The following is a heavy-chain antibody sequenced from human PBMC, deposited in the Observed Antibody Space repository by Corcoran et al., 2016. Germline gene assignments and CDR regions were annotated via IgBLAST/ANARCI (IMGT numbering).Heavy chain of an antibody. D-gene: IGHD3-3*01. Sequence: QVQLVQSGAEVKKPGSSVKVSCKASGGTFSSYAISWVRQAPGQGLEWMGGIIPIFGTANYAQKFQGRVTITADETTSTAYKELSSLRSEDTAVYYCATPALYDLFSGYPGRYGMDVWGQGTTVTVSS. CDR1: GGTFSSYA. V-gene: IGHV1-69*01. J-gene: IGHJ6*02. CDR3: ATPALYDLFSGYPGRYGMDV. CDR2: IIPIFGTA.